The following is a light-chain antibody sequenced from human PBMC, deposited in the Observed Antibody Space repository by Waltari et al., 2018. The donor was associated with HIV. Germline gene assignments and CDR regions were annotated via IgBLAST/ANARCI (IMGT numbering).Light chain of an antibody. CDR3: QQYNNWPPGVT. Sequence: GERVTLSCRASQSVKSNLAWYQQKPGQAPRLLIYGASTRATGIPARFSGSGSGTEFTLTISSLQSEDFAVYFCQQYNNWPPGVTFGGGTKVEIK. V-gene: IGKV3-15*01. J-gene: IGKJ4*01. CDR2: GAS. CDR1: QSVKSN.